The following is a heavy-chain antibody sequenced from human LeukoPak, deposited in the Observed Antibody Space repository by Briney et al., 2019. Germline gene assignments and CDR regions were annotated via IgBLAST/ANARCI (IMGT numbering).Heavy chain of an antibody. J-gene: IGHJ4*02. CDR2: INPNSGGT. CDR1: GCTFTGYY. Sequence: ASVKVSCKSSGCTFTGYYMHWVRQAPGQGLEWMGWINPNSGGTNYAQKFQGRVTMTRDTSITTAYMDLSRLRSDDTAVYYCARGLISGYSYGYWGQGTLVTVSS. V-gene: IGHV1-2*02. D-gene: IGHD5-18*01. CDR3: ARGLISGYSYGY.